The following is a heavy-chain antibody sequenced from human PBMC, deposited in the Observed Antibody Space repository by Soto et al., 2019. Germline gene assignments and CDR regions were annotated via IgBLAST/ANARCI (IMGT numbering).Heavy chain of an antibody. Sequence: QVQLVQSGAEVKEPGASVKVSCKASGYTFTTYGISWVRQAPGQGLEWMGWISVYNGNTNYAERLQGRVTMTTDTSTSTAYMELWRPRSDDTAMYYCARSYSYGSYWYFDLWGRGTLVTVSS. D-gene: IGHD5-18*01. CDR1: GYTFTTYG. CDR2: ISVYNGNT. J-gene: IGHJ2*01. V-gene: IGHV1-18*04. CDR3: ARSYSYGSYWYFDL.